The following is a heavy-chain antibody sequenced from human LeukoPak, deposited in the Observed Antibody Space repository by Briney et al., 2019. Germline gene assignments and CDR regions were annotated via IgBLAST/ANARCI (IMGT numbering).Heavy chain of an antibody. J-gene: IGHJ4*02. D-gene: IGHD6-19*01. CDR1: GFTFSSYD. Sequence: PGGSLRLSCAASGFTFSSYDMSWVRQAPGKGLEWVSTIIGSGGSTYYADSVKDRFTISRDNSKNTLYLQMNSLRAEDTAVYYCAKVGIEQWLSQGQFFDYWGQGLLVTVSS. CDR2: IIGSGGST. CDR3: AKVGIEQWLSQGQFFDY. V-gene: IGHV3-23*01.